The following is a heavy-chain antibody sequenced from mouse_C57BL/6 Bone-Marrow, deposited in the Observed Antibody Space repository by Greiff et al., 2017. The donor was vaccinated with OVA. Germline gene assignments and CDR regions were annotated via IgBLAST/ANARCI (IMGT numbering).Heavy chain of an antibody. J-gene: IGHJ3*01. CDR3: ARGNYGYDGAWFAY. CDR2: IYPRDGST. Sequence: VQLQQSDAELVKPGASVKISCKVSGYTFTDHTIHWMKQRPEQGLEWIGYIYPRDGSTKYNEKFKGKATLTADKSSSTAYLQLTSLTSEDSAVYFCARGNYGYDGAWFAYWGQGTLVTVSA. D-gene: IGHD2-2*01. V-gene: IGHV1-78*01. CDR1: GYTFTDHT.